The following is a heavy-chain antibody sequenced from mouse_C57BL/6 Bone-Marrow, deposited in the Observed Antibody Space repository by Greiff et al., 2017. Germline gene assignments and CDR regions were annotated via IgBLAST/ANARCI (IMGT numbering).Heavy chain of an antibody. J-gene: IGHJ1*03. V-gene: IGHV1-78*01. D-gene: IGHD2-4*01. Sequence: QVQLQQSDAELVQPGASVKISCTVSGYTFTDHTIHWMKQRPEQGLEWIGYIYTRDGSTKYNEKFTGKATLTADKSSSTAYMQLNRLTSEDSAVYFCARPYDYDGYFDGWGTGPTVTVSS. CDR1: GYTFTDHT. CDR3: ARPYDYDGYFDG. CDR2: IYTRDGST.